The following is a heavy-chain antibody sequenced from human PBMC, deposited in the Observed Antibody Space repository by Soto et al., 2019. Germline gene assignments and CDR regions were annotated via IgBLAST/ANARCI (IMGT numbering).Heavy chain of an antibody. CDR3: ARDAGYCSGGSCYTDY. CDR2: IIPILGIA. CDR1: GGTFSSYT. Sequence: QVQLVQSGAEVKKPGSSVKDSCKASGGTFSSYTISWVRQAPGQGLEWMGRIIPILGIANYAQKFQGRVTITADKSTSKAYMELSSLRSEDTAVYYCARDAGYCSGGSCYTDYWGQGTLVTVSS. D-gene: IGHD2-15*01. V-gene: IGHV1-69*02. J-gene: IGHJ4*02.